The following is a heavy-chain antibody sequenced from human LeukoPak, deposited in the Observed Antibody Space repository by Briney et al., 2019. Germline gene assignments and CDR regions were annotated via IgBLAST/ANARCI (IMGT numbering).Heavy chain of an antibody. CDR3: ARDAHCTGVSCYSPYNWFDP. V-gene: IGHV4-39*07. CDR2: IYFSGTT. D-gene: IGHD2-15*01. J-gene: IGHJ5*02. Sequence: SETLSLTCTVSGGSISSSSYYWGWIRQPPGKGLEWIGSIYFSGTTYYNPSLQSRATISVDTAKNQFSLKVTSVTAAGTAAYYCARDAHCTGVSCYSPYNWFDPWGQGTLVTVSS. CDR1: GGSISSSSYY.